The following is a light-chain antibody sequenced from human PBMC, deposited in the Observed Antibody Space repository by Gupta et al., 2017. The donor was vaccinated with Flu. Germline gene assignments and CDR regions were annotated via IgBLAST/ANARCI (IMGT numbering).Light chain of an antibody. CDR3: GTWDSSLSAGV. CDR1: SSNIGNNY. J-gene: IGLJ1*01. Sequence: TQPPSVSAAPGQKVTISCSGSSSNIGNNYVSWYQQLPGTAPKLLIYENNKRPSGIPDRFSGSKSGTSATLGITGLQTGDEADYYCGTWDSSLSAGVFGTGTKVTGL. CDR2: ENN. V-gene: IGLV1-51*02.